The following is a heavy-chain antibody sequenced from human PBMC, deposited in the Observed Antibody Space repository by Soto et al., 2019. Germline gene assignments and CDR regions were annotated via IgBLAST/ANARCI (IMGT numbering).Heavy chain of an antibody. J-gene: IGHJ6*02. Sequence: GGSLRLSCAASGFTVSSNYMSWVRQAPGKGLEWVSVIYSGGSTYYADSVKGRFTISRDNSKNTLYLQMNSLRAEDTAVYYCAGEHMRLWASDGMDVWGQGTTVTVSS. V-gene: IGHV3-53*01. CDR2: IYSGGST. D-gene: IGHD5-18*01. CDR1: GFTVSSNY. CDR3: AGEHMRLWASDGMDV.